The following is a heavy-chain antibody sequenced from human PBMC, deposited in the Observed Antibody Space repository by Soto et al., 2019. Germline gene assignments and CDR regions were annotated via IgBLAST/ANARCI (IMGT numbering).Heavy chain of an antibody. J-gene: IGHJ3*02. CDR1: GGSISSYY. CDR2: IYYSGST. Sequence: SETLSLTCTVSGGSISSYYWSWIRQPPGKGLEWIGYIYYSGSTNYNPSLKSRVTISVDTSKNQFSLKLSSVTAADTAVYYCARRYSSAYDIWGQGTMVTVSS. D-gene: IGHD6-13*01. CDR3: ARRYSSAYDI. V-gene: IGHV4-59*08.